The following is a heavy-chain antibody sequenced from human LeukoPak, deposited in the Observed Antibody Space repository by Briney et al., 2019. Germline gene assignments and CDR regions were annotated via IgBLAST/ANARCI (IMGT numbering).Heavy chain of an antibody. D-gene: IGHD3-10*01. CDR1: GYTFTSYG. CDR2: ISAYNGNT. CDR3: ARDLTVRGVILMGY. V-gene: IGHV1-18*01. Sequence: ASVKVSCKASGYTFTSYGISWVRQAPGQGLEWMGWISAYNGNTNYAQKLQGRVTMTTDTSTSTAYMELRSLRSDDTAVYYCARDLTVRGVILMGYWGQGTLVTVSS. J-gene: IGHJ4*02.